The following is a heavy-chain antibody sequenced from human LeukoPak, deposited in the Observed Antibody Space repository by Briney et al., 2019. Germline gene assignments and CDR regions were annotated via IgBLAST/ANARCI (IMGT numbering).Heavy chain of an antibody. Sequence: PSQTLSLTCTVSGGSISSGGYYWSWIRQPPGKGLEWIGYIYHSGSTYYNPSLKSRVTISVDRSKNQFSLKLSSVTAADTAVYYCARRVAANAFNWFDPWGQGTLVTVSS. J-gene: IGHJ5*02. CDR3: ARRVAANAFNWFDP. CDR2: IYHSGST. V-gene: IGHV4-30-2*01. D-gene: IGHD2-15*01. CDR1: GGSISSGGYY.